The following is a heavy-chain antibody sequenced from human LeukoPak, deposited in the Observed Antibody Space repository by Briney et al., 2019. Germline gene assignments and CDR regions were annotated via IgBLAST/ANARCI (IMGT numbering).Heavy chain of an antibody. CDR1: GFTFGNSW. D-gene: IGHD3-3*02. Sequence: HPGGSLRFSCAGSGFTFGNSWMNWFRQTPGKGLEWVANIKQDGSEKYVDSVKGRFTISRDIAKTSLYLQMNSLRAEDTAVYYCAREASSHFTWGQGTLVTVSS. CDR3: AREASSHFT. J-gene: IGHJ5*02. V-gene: IGHV3-7*01. CDR2: IKQDGSEK.